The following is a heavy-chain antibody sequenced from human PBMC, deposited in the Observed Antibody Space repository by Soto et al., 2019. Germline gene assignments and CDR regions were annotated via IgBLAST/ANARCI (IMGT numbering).Heavy chain of an antibody. J-gene: IGHJ4*02. CDR3: ERDPPEVGSGWHLDY. D-gene: IGHD6-19*01. Sequence: GGSLRLSCAASGFTFSDYYMSWIRQAPGKGLEWVSYISSSGSTIYYADSVKGRFTISRDNAKNSLYLQMNSLRAEDTAVYYCERDPPEVGSGWHLDYWGQGTLVTVSS. CDR1: GFTFSDYY. CDR2: ISSSGSTI. V-gene: IGHV3-11*01.